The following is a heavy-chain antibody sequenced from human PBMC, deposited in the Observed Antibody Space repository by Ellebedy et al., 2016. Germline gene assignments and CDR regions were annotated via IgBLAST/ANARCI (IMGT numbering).Heavy chain of an antibody. CDR3: AREGGGFGELLLDY. CDR1: GGSISSYY. Sequence: SETLSLTCTVSGGSISSYYWSWIRQPPGKGLEWIGNIYYSGSTNYNSSLKSRVTISVDTSTNQFSLKLSSVTAADTAVYYCAREGGGFGELLLDYWGQGTLVTVSS. V-gene: IGHV4-59*01. CDR2: IYYSGST. J-gene: IGHJ4*02. D-gene: IGHD3-10*01.